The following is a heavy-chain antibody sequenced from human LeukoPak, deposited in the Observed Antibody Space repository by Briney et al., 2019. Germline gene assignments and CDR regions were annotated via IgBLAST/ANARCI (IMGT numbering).Heavy chain of an antibody. CDR2: IYYSGST. CDR1: GGSISSSSYY. D-gene: IGHD3-22*01. V-gene: IGHV4-39*07. Sequence: SETLSLTCTVSGGSISSSSYYWGWIRQPPGKGLEWIGSIYYSGSTYYNPSLKSRVTISVDTSKNQFSLKLSSVTAADTAVYYCARNYYDSSGYFGYYYYYYMDVWGKGTTVTVSS. CDR3: ARNYYDSSGYFGYYYYYYMDV. J-gene: IGHJ6*03.